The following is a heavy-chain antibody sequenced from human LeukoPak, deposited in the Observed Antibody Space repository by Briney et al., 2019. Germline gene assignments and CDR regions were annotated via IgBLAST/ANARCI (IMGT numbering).Heavy chain of an antibody. CDR3: ARSVYSYGYFDY. D-gene: IGHD5-18*01. V-gene: IGHV1-69*13. J-gene: IGHJ4*02. CDR1: GDTFSSYA. CDR2: IIPIFGTA. Sequence: SVKVSCKASGDTFSSYAISWVRQAPGQGLEWMGGIIPIFGTANYAQKFQGRVTITADESTSTAYMELSSLRSEDTAVYYCARSVYSYGYFDYWGQGTLVTVSS.